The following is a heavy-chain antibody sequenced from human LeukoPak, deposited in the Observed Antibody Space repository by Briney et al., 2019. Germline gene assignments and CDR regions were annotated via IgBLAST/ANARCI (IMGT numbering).Heavy chain of an antibody. CDR2: ISYDGSNK. V-gene: IGHV3-30-3*01. CDR1: GFTFSSYA. J-gene: IGHJ3*02. D-gene: IGHD3-22*01. Sequence: PGGSLRLSCAASGFTFSSYAMHWVRQAPGKGLEWVAVISYDGSNKYYADSVKGRFTISRDNSKNTLYPQMNSLRAEDTAVYYCARAGYDSSFVDRSDAFDIWGQGTMVTVSS. CDR3: ARAGYDSSFVDRSDAFDI.